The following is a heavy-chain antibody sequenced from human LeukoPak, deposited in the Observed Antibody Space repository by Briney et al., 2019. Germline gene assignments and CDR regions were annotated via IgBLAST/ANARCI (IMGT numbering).Heavy chain of an antibody. CDR3: ASLAVAGTIYYYYYYMDV. Sequence: GGSPRLSCAASGFTFSSYWMSWVRQAPGKGLEWVANIKQDGSEKYYVDSVKGRFTISRDNAKYSLYLQMNSLRAEDTAVYYCASLAVAGTIYYYYYYMDVWGKGTTVTVSS. CDR1: GFTFSSYW. CDR2: IKQDGSEK. V-gene: IGHV3-7*01. J-gene: IGHJ6*03. D-gene: IGHD6-19*01.